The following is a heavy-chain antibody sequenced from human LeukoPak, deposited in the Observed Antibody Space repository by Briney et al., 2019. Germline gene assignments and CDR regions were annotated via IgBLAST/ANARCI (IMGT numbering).Heavy chain of an antibody. V-gene: IGHV3-21*01. J-gene: IGHJ4*02. D-gene: IGHD6-19*01. Sequence: GGSLRLSCAASGFTFSIYAMSWVRQAPGKGLEWVSSISSSSSYIYYADSVKGRFTISRDNAKNSLYLQMNSLRAEDTAVYYCARVKSRAVAGVDYWGQGTLVTVSS. CDR1: GFTFSIYA. CDR3: ARVKSRAVAGVDY. CDR2: ISSSSSYI.